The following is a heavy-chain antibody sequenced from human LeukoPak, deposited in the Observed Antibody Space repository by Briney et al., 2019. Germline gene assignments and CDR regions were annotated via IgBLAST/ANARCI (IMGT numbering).Heavy chain of an antibody. Sequence: GGSLRLSCAASGFTFSGSAMHWVRQASGKGLEWVGRIRSKANSYATAYAASVKGRFTISRDDSKNTAYLQMNSLKTEDTAVYYCTSKRTYYYDSSGYTVDYWGQGTLVTVSS. CDR1: GFTFSGSA. J-gene: IGHJ4*02. V-gene: IGHV3-73*01. CDR2: IRSKANSYAT. D-gene: IGHD3-22*01. CDR3: TSKRTYYYDSSGYTVDY.